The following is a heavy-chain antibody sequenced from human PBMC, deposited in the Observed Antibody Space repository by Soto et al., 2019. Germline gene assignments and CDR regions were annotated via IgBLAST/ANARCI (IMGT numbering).Heavy chain of an antibody. D-gene: IGHD2-15*01. Sequence: SETLSPTCSVSGASIRSSSSYWDWLRQYPRKGLEWVGSVYYSGTTYYNPSLKRRVSISIDTSKNQFSLESSSVTAPDAAVDYYARVNCCSGEGLLDSWGQGTPVTVYS. J-gene: IGHJ5*01. CDR1: GASIRSSSSY. CDR3: ARVNCCSGEGLLDS. CDR2: VYYSGTT. V-gene: IGHV4-39*01.